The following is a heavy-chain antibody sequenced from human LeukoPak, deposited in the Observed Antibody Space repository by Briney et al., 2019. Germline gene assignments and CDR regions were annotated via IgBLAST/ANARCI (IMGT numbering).Heavy chain of an antibody. CDR3: ARRTHGAFAI. J-gene: IGHJ3*02. V-gene: IGHV3-7*01. D-gene: IGHD5-24*01. Sequence: DSVKGRFTISRDNAKNSLYLQMNSLRAGDTAVYYCARRTHGAFAIWGQGTKVTVSS.